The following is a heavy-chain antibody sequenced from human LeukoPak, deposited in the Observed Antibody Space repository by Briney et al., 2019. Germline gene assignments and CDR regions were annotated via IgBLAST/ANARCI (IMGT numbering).Heavy chain of an antibody. D-gene: IGHD2-15*01. CDR2: ISGSGGST. J-gene: IGHJ4*02. CDR1: GFTFSRYS. Sequence: GGSLRLSCAASGFTFSRYSMNWVRQAPGKGLEWVSVISGSGGSTNYADSVKGRFTISRDNSKNTLYLQMHSLRGEGTAIYYCARGEGYCSGGSCLGYWGQGTLVTVSS. CDR3: ARGEGYCSGGSCLGY. V-gene: IGHV3-23*01.